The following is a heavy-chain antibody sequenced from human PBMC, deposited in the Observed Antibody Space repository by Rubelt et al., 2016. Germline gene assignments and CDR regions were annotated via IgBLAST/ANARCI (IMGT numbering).Heavy chain of an antibody. Sequence: GSGGGLVQPGGSLRLSCVPSEFTFSTYAMNWVRQAPGKGLEWVSSISGADGSTYYADSVKGRFTISRDNAKKSLYLQMKSLRAEDTAVYYCARVGAVADDWGQGTLVTVSS. CDR3: ARVGAVADD. CDR1: EFTFSTYA. D-gene: IGHD6-19*01. CDR2: ISGADGST. J-gene: IGHJ4*02. V-gene: IGHV3-23*01.